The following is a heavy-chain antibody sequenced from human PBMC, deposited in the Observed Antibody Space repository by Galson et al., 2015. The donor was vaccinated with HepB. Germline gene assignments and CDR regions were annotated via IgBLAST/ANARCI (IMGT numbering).Heavy chain of an antibody. CDR1: GYTFTSHT. V-gene: IGHV1-3*04. Sequence: SVKVSCKASGYTFTSHTIQWVRQAPGQRLEWMGWINTGGGNTKYSQKFQGRVTMTRDTSASTAYMELSSLKSEDTAVYYCARDIYSNNWYLFDYWGQGTLVTVSS. J-gene: IGHJ4*02. CDR3: ARDIYSNNWYLFDY. CDR2: INTGGGNT. D-gene: IGHD2/OR15-2a*01.